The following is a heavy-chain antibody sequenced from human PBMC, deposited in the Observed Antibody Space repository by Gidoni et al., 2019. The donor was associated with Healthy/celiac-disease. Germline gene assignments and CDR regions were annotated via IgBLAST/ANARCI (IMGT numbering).Heavy chain of an antibody. CDR2: IDPSDSYT. J-gene: IGHJ6*02. CDR3: AIGNKYCTNGVCPMGYYYGMDV. Sequence: EWMGRIDPSDSYTNYSPSFQGHVTISADKSISTAYLQWSSLKASDTAMYYCAIGNKYCTNGVCPMGYYYGMDVWGQGTTVTVSS. V-gene: IGHV5-10-1*01. D-gene: IGHD2-8*01.